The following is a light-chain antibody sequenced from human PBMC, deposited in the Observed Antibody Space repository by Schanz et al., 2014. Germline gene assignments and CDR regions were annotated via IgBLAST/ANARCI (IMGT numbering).Light chain of an antibody. J-gene: IGKJ1*01. Sequence: EIVMTQSPATLSVSPGERATLSCRASQSVSDNLAWYQQKPGQAPSLLIYGASTRATGIPARFSGSGSGTEFTLTISSLQSEDFAVYYCQQYGSSPQTFGQGTKVEVK. CDR2: GAS. CDR3: QQYGSSPQT. V-gene: IGKV3-15*01. CDR1: QSVSDN.